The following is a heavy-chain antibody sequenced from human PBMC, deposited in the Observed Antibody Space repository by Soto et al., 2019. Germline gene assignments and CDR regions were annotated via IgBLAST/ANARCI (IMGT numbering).Heavy chain of an antibody. CDR2: ISYDGSNK. CDR1: GFTFSSYA. J-gene: IGHJ4*02. D-gene: IGHD1-1*01. Sequence: GRSLRVSCAASGFTFSSYAMHWVRQAPGKGLEWVAVISYDGSNKYYADSVKGRFTISRDNSKNTLYLQMNSLRAEETAVYYCARGTIVARQHLYYWGQGA. CDR3: ARGTIVARQHLYY. V-gene: IGHV3-30-3*01.